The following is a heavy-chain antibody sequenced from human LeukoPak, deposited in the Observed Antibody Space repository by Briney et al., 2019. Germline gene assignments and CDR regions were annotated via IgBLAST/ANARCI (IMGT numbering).Heavy chain of an antibody. V-gene: IGHV4-4*09. D-gene: IGHD3-16*01. CDR1: GDSMNSYY. CDR3: ARSYTSRNDAFDY. Sequence: SETLSLTCTVSGDSMNSYYWNWTRQPPGKGLEFIGYIYASGSTNYNPSLKSRVSISIDPSKNQFSLKLESVTAADTAVYFCARSYTSRNDAFDYWGQGALVAVSS. CDR2: IYASGST. J-gene: IGHJ4*02.